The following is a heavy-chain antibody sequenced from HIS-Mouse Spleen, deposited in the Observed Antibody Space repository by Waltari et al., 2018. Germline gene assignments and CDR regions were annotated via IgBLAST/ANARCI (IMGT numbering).Heavy chain of an antibody. D-gene: IGHD6-6*01. CDR1: GFTFSNAW. CDR3: TTVSSSFDY. J-gene: IGHJ4*02. Sequence: EVQLVESGGGLVKPGGSLRLSCAASGFTFSNAWMSWVRQAPGKGVEWGGRSKSKTDGGTTDYAAPVKGRFTISRDDSKNTLYLQMNSLKTEDTAVYYCTTVSSSFDYWGQGTLVTVSS. CDR2: SKSKTDGGTT. V-gene: IGHV3-15*01.